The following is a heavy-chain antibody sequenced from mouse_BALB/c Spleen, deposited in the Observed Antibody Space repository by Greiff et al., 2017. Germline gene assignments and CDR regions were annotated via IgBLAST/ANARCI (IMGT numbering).Heavy chain of an antibody. CDR2: ISSGSSTI. CDR3: ARDWEGYAMGY. V-gene: IGHV5-17*02. J-gene: IGHJ4*01. D-gene: IGHD4-1*01. CDR1: GFTFSSFG. Sequence: EVQRVESGGGLVQPGGSRKLSCAASGFTFSSFGMHWVRQAPEKGLEWVAYISSGSSTIYYADTVKGRFTISRDNPKNTLFLQMTSLRSEDTAMYYCARDWEGYAMGYWGQGTSVTVSS.